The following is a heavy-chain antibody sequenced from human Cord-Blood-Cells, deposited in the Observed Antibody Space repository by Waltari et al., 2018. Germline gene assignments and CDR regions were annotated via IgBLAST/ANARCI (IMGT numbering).Heavy chain of an antibody. D-gene: IGHD6-6*01. CDR1: GFTFSSYS. Sequence: EVQLVESGGGLVQPGGSLRLSCAASGFTFSSYSMNWVRQAPGKGLEGVSYMSSRRSTIYFADSVKGRLTISRDNAKNSLYLQRNSLRAEDTAVYYCARGRGSSGMDVWGQGTTVTVAS. CDR2: MSSRRSTI. J-gene: IGHJ6*02. V-gene: IGHV3-48*01. CDR3: ARGRGSSGMDV.